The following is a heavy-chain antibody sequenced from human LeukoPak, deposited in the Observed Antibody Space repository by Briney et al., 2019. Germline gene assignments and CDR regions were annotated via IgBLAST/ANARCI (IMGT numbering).Heavy chain of an antibody. V-gene: IGHV3-48*04. CDR3: ARGCGLHLSPAPSYYASRGRYFDA. J-gene: IGHJ4*02. CDR1: GFTFSDYS. D-gene: IGHD3-22*01. Sequence: GGSLRLSCAASGFTFSDYSMEWVREAPGKGLEWISYISSTSTTIYYADSVRGRFTTSRDNAKNSLYLQMNSLRAEDTAVYYCARGCGLHLSPAPSYYASRGRYFDAWGQGTLVTVSS. CDR2: ISSTSTTI.